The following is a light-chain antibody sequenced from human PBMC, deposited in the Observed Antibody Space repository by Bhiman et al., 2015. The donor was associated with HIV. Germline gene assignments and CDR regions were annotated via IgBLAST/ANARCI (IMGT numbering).Light chain of an antibody. Sequence: QSALTQPASVSASPGQSIAISCTGTSSDIGAYNYVSWYQQHPGKVPKLMLYAVSDRPSGVSNRFSGSKSGNTASLTISALQAEDEADYYCSSYAGSYLYVFGTGTKVTVL. V-gene: IGLV2-14*03. J-gene: IGLJ1*01. CDR1: SSDIGAYNY. CDR2: AVS. CDR3: SSYAGSYLYV.